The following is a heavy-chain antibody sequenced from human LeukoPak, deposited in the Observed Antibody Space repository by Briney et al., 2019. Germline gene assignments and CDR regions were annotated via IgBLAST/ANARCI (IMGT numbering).Heavy chain of an antibody. CDR3: DRDGDSSSRDYYMDV. J-gene: IGHJ6*03. CDR2: IYDSGST. V-gene: IGHV4-30-4*08. Sequence: PSRTLSLTCTVSGGSISSGDYYWSWVRQPPGKGLEWVGYIYDSGSTYYNPSLKSRVTISVDTSKNQFSLKLSSVTAADTAVYYCDRDGDSSSRDYYMDVWGKGTTVTVSS. CDR1: GGSISSGDYY. D-gene: IGHD6-6*01.